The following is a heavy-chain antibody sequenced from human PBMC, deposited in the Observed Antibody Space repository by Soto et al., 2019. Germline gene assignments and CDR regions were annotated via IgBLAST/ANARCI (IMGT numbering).Heavy chain of an antibody. CDR2: ISAYNGNT. Sequence: QVQLVQSGVEVKKPGASVKVSCKASGYTFTSYGISWVRQAPGQGLEWLGWISAYNGNTNYAQNHQGRVTMTTDTSTSTAHMELRSLRSYDTAVYYCARDLISRIRGVIEDYYGMDVWGQGTTVTVSS. J-gene: IGHJ6*02. CDR3: ARDLISRIRGVIEDYYGMDV. CDR1: GYTFTSYG. D-gene: IGHD3-10*01. V-gene: IGHV1-18*01.